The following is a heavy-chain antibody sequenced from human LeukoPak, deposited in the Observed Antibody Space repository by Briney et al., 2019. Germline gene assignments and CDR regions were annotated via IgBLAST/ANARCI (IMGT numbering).Heavy chain of an antibody. Sequence: PGGSLRLSCAASGFTFSSYSMNWVRQAPGKGLEWVSSISSSSSYIYYADSVKGRFTISRDNAKNTVSLQMNSLRPEDTGVYYCARAPSEIGGYYPEYFRHWGQGTLVTVSS. D-gene: IGHD3-22*01. CDR1: GFTFSSYS. J-gene: IGHJ1*01. CDR3: ARAPSEIGGYYPEYFRH. V-gene: IGHV3-21*01. CDR2: ISSSSSYI.